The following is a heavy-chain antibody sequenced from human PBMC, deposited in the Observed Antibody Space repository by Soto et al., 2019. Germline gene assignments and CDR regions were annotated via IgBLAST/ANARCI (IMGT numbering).Heavy chain of an antibody. J-gene: IGHJ6*03. CDR3: ARDTMGCSGGSCFVYYYYMDV. V-gene: IGHV4-59*01. CDR1: GGSISSYY. Sequence: PSETLSLTCTVSGGSISSYYWSWIRQPPGKGLEWIGYIYYSGSTNYNPSLKSRVTISVDTSKNQFSLKLSSVTAADTAVYYCARDTMGCSGGSCFVYYYYMDVWDKGTTVTVSS. D-gene: IGHD2-15*01. CDR2: IYYSGST.